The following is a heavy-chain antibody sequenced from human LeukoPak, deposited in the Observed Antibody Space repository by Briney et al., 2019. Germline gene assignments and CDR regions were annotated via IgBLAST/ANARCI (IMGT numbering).Heavy chain of an antibody. CDR2: IIPIFGTA. CDR3: ARGGQEQQLAVPYYYFYYMDV. Sequence: SVKVSCKASGYTFTSYGISWVRQAPGQGLEWMGGIIPIFGTANYAQKFQGRVTITADESTSTAYTELSSLRCEDTAVYYCARGGQEQQLAVPYYYFYYMDVWGKGTTVTVSS. V-gene: IGHV1-69*13. J-gene: IGHJ6*03. D-gene: IGHD6-13*01. CDR1: GYTFTSYG.